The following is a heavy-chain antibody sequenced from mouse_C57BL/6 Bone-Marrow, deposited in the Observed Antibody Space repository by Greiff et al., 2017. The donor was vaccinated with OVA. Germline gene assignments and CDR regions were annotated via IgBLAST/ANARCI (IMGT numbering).Heavy chain of an antibody. D-gene: IGHD2-4*01. J-gene: IGHJ4*01. CDR3: ARLAYYDYDDYAMDY. Sequence: DVMLVESGGDLVKPGGSLKLSCAASGFTFSSYGMSWVRQTPDKRLEWVATISSGGSYTYYPDSVKGRFTISRDNAKNTLYLQMSSLKSEDTAMYYCARLAYYDYDDYAMDYWGQGTSVTVSS. CDR1: GFTFSSYG. CDR2: ISSGGSYT. V-gene: IGHV5-6*02.